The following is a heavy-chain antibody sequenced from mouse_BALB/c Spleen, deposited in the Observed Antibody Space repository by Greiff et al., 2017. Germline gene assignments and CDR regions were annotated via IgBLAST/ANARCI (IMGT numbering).Heavy chain of an antibody. Sequence: QVQLKESGAELVRPGASVTLSCKASGYTFTDYEMHWVKQTPVHGLEWIGAIDPETGGTAYNQKFKGKATLTADKSSSTAYMELRSLTSEDSAVYYCTRSTTGGWFAYWGQGTLVTVSA. V-gene: IGHV1-15*01. CDR1: GYTFTDYE. CDR3: TRSTTGGWFAY. J-gene: IGHJ3*01. D-gene: IGHD1-1*01. CDR2: IDPETGGT.